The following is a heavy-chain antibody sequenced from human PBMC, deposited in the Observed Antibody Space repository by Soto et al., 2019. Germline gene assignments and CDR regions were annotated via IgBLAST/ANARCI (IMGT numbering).Heavy chain of an antibody. V-gene: IGHV1-18*04. CDR1: GYTFTSYG. Sequence: QVQLVQSGAEVKKPGASVKVSCKASGYTFTSYGISWVRQAPGQGLEWMGWISAYNGNTNYAQKLQGRVTITTDTSTSTAYMELRSLRSDDTAVYYWASGAKLELRAGSSFDFWGQGTLVTVSS. CDR3: ASGAKLELRAGSSFDF. J-gene: IGHJ4*02. D-gene: IGHD1-7*01. CDR2: ISAYNGNT.